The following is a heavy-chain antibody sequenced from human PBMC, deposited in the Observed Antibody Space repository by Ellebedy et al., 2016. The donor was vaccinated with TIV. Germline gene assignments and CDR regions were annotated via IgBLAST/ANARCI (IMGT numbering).Heavy chain of an antibody. D-gene: IGHD2-15*01. CDR2: ISSSSIYI. J-gene: IGHJ4*02. CDR1: GFTFTTYG. Sequence: GGSLRLXXAASGFTFTTYGMHWVRRAPGKGLEWVSSISSSSIYIYYSDSVKGRFTISRDNAKNTLYLQMNSLRAEDTAVYYCARTKYCSAGSCYSFRYWGQGTLVTVSS. V-gene: IGHV3-21*01. CDR3: ARTKYCSAGSCYSFRY.